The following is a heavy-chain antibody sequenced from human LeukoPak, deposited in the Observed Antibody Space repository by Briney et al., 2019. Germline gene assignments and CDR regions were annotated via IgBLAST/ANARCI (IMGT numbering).Heavy chain of an antibody. CDR2: IYHSGST. CDR1: GYSINSGYY. V-gene: IGHV4-38-2*01. D-gene: IGHD1-26*01. CDR3: ASSTAVVLAKKFQE. Sequence: PSETLSLTCAVSGYSINSGYYWAWIRQPPGKGLEWIGTIYHSGSTYYNPSLKSRITISVDTSKNQFSLRLTSVTAADTAVYFCASSTAVVLAKKFQERGQGTLVTVSS. J-gene: IGHJ1*01.